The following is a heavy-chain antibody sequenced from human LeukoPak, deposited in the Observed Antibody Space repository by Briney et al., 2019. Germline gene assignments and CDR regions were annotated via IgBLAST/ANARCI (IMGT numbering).Heavy chain of an antibody. CDR2: ISHDGSSE. J-gene: IGHJ4*02. CDR3: ASRFEWLSSFDY. D-gene: IGHD3-3*01. Sequence: GGSLRLSCAASGFTFSNYAMHWVRQAPGKGLEWVALISHDGSSEYYGDSMKGRFTISRDNSRNTIYLQMNSLRAEDTAVYYCASRFEWLSSFDYWGQGTLVTVSS. V-gene: IGHV3-30*03. CDR1: GFTFSNYA.